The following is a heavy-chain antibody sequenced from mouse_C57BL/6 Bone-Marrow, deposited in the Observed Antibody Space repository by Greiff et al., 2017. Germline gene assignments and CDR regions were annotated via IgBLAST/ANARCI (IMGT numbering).Heavy chain of an antibody. CDR1: GFTFSSYA. Sequence: EVQLQESGGGLVKPGGSLKLSCAASGFTFSSYAMSWVRQTPEKRLEWVATISDGGSYTYYPDNVKGRFTISRDNAKNNLYLQMSHLKSEETAMYYCARDDESFLYYAMDYWGQGTSVTVSS. CDR3: ARDDESFLYYAMDY. CDR2: ISDGGSYT. D-gene: IGHD1-3*01. V-gene: IGHV5-4*01. J-gene: IGHJ4*01.